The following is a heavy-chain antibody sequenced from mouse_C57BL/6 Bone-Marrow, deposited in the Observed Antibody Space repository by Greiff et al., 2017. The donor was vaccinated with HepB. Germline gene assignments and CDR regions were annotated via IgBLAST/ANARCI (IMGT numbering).Heavy chain of an antibody. V-gene: IGHV1-9*01. CDR2: ILPGSGST. CDR3: ARDGTTVVAKQLGFAY. J-gene: IGHJ3*01. D-gene: IGHD1-1*01. Sequence: VQLQQSGAELMKPGASVKLSCKATGYTFTGYWIEWVKQRPGHGLEWIGEILPGSGSTNYNEKFKGKATFTADTSSNTAYMQLSSLTTEDSAIYYCARDGTTVVAKQLGFAYWGQGTLVTVSA. CDR1: GYTFTGYW.